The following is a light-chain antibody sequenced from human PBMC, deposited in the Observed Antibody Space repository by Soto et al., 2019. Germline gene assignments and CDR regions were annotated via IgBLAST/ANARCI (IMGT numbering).Light chain of an antibody. Sequence: QTVVTQEPSLTVSPGGTVTLTCGSSTGAVTSNHHPYWFQQKAGQAPRTLIYDTSNKHSWTPARFSGSLLWDKAALTLSGAQPEGEAQYYCLLSYNAARVFGGGTKLTVL. CDR2: DTS. J-gene: IGLJ2*01. CDR1: TGAVTSNHH. CDR3: LLSYNAARV. V-gene: IGLV7-46*01.